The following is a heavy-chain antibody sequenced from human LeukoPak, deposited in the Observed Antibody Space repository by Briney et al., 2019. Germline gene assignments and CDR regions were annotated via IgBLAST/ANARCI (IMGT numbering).Heavy chain of an antibody. D-gene: IGHD1-1*01. Sequence: SETLSLTCTVSGGSISSYYWSWIRLPPGKGLEWIGWTYHRGSTTYNSSLKSRVAISVDTSKNQFSLKLSSVTAADTAVYYCARDRELGYWGQGALVTVSS. V-gene: IGHV4-59*01. CDR1: GGSISSYY. CDR2: TYHRGST. CDR3: ARDRELGY. J-gene: IGHJ4*02.